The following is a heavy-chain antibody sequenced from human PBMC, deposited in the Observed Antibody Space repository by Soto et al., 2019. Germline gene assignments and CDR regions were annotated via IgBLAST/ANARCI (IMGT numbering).Heavy chain of an antibody. J-gene: IGHJ4*02. Sequence: SVKVSCKASGGTFSSYTISWVRQAPGQGLEWMGRIIPILGIANYAQKFQGRVTITADKSTSTAYMELSSLRSEDTAVYYCARDQDYDSSGYYFDYWGQGTLVTVSS. CDR3: ARDQDYDSSGYYFDY. CDR1: GGTFSSYT. V-gene: IGHV1-69*04. CDR2: IIPILGIA. D-gene: IGHD3-22*01.